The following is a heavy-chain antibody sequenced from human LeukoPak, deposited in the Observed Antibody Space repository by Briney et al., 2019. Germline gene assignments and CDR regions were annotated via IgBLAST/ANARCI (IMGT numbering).Heavy chain of an antibody. V-gene: IGHV3-53*01. CDR3: AREKIRDGSYLLDY. CDR1: GFIVSDSY. D-gene: IGHD1-26*01. Sequence: GGSLRLSCAASGFIVSDSYMTWVRQAAGKGLEWVSVMYAGGSAYYADSVKGRFTISRDNSMNTLHLQMNSLRAKDTAVYYCAREKIRDGSYLLDYWGQGILVTVSS. CDR2: MYAGGSA. J-gene: IGHJ4*02.